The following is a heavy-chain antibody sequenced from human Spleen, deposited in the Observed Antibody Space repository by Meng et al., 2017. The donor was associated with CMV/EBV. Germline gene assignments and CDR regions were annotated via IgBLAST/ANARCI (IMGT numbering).Heavy chain of an antibody. Sequence: GESLKISCAASGFTFSSYGMSWVRQAPGKGLEWVGRIKTKTDGGTTDVVAPVKGRFSISRDDSKNTLYLQMNSLKIEDTAVYYCTTDLTIFGVIMRAFDIWGQGTTVTVSS. D-gene: IGHD3-3*01. CDR1: GFTFSSYG. V-gene: IGHV3-15*01. CDR3: TTDLTIFGVIMRAFDI. J-gene: IGHJ3*02. CDR2: IKTKTDGGTT.